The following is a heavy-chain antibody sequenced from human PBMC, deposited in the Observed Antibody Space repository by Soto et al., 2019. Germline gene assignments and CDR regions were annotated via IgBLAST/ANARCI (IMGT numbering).Heavy chain of an antibody. CDR1: GFTFSSYA. Sequence: PGGSLRLSCAASGFTFSSYAMSWVRQAPGKGLEWVSGISGSGGSTYYADSVKGRFTISRDNSKNTLSLQMNSLRADDTAVYYCAKRSLPNRIAAAGFDPWGQGTLVTVSS. CDR2: ISGSGGST. J-gene: IGHJ5*02. D-gene: IGHD6-13*01. V-gene: IGHV3-23*01. CDR3: AKRSLPNRIAAAGFDP.